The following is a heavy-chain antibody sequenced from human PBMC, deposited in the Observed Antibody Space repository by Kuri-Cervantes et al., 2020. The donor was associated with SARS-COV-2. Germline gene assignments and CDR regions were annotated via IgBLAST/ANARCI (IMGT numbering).Heavy chain of an antibody. CDR2: ISGSGGST. Sequence: GGSLRLSCTASRFTFNTYAMSWVRQAPGKGLEWVSAISGSGGSTYYADSVKGRFTISRDNSKNTLYLQMNSLRAEDTAVYYCARAELTGIDYWGQGTLVTVSS. J-gene: IGHJ4*02. CDR3: ARAELTGIDY. V-gene: IGHV3-23*01. CDR1: RFTFNTYA. D-gene: IGHD7-27*01.